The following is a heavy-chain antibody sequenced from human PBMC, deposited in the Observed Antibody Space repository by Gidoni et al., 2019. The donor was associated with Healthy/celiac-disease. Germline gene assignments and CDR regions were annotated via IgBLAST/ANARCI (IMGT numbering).Heavy chain of an antibody. CDR2: IKTNTGNP. CDR1: GYTFTSYA. V-gene: IGHV7-4-1*02. J-gene: IGHJ4*02. D-gene: IGHD1-26*01. CDR3: ARGLLGSGSPPAVKEIDY. Sequence: QVQLVQSGSELKKPGASVKVSCKASGYTFTSYAMNWVRQAPGQGLEWRGWIKTNTGNPTYAQGFTGRFVFSLDTSVSTAYLQISSLKAEDTAVYYCARGLLGSGSPPAVKEIDYWGQGTLVTVSS.